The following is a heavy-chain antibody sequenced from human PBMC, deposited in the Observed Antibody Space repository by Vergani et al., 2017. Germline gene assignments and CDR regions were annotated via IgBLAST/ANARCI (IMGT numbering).Heavy chain of an antibody. CDR1: GFTFSSYA. CDR2: ISYDGSNK. CDR3: AREGDIVVVPAAPDY. V-gene: IGHV3-30-3*01. J-gene: IGHJ4*02. Sequence: QVQLVESGGGVVQPGRSLRLSCAASGFTFSSYAMHWVRQAPGKGLEWVAVISYDGSNKYYADSVKGRFTISRDNSTNTLYLQMNSLRAEDTAVYYCAREGDIVVVPAAPDYWGQGTLVTVSS. D-gene: IGHD2-2*01.